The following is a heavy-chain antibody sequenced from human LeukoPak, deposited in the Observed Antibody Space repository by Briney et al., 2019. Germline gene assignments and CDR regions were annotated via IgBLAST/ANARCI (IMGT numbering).Heavy chain of an antibody. CDR1: GFTFSSYG. CDR3: AKAPMGYYYYGMDV. Sequence: PGGSLRLSCAASGFTFSSYGMHWVRQAPGKGLEWVAVISYDGSNKYYADSVKGRFTISRDNSKNMLYLQMNSLRAEDTAVYYCAKAPMGYYYYGMDVWGQGTTVTVSS. J-gene: IGHJ6*02. CDR2: ISYDGSNK. V-gene: IGHV3-30*18. D-gene: IGHD2-8*01.